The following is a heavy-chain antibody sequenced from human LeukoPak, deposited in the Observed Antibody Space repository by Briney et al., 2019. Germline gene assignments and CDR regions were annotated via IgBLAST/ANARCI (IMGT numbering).Heavy chain of an antibody. CDR2: IKQDGSEK. V-gene: IGHV3-7*01. CDR3: ARWRQQLANFFDY. Sequence: GESLRLSCAASGFTFSSYWMSWVRQAPGKRLEWVANIKQDGSEKYYVDSVKGRFTISRDNAKNSLYLQMNSLRAEDTAVYYCARWRQQLANFFDYWGQGTLVTVSS. D-gene: IGHD6-13*01. J-gene: IGHJ4*02. CDR1: GFTFSSYW.